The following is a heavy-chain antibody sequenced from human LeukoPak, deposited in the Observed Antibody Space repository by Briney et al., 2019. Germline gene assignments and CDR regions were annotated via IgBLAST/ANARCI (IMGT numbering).Heavy chain of an antibody. CDR2: FDPEDGET. CDR1: GYTLTELS. D-gene: IGHD1-26*01. Sequence: ASVKVSCKVSGYTLTELSMHWVRQAPGKGLEWMGGFDPEDGETIYAQKFQGRVTMTEDTSTDTAYMELSSLRSEDTAVYYCATAVGAPPTFDYWGQGTLVTVSS. CDR3: ATAVGAPPTFDY. V-gene: IGHV1-24*01. J-gene: IGHJ4*02.